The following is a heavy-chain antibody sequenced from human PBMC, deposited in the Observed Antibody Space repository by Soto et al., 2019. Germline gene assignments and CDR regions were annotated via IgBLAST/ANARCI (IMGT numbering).Heavy chain of an antibody. CDR1: GGSISSSSYY. CDR2: IYYSGST. Sequence: QLQLQESGPGLVKPSETLSLTCTVSGGSISSSSYYWGWIRQPPGKGLEWIGSIYYSGSTYYNPSLKSRVTISLDTSKNQFSRKLSSATAADTAVYYCAGRYYDFWSGYSNWFDPWGQGTLVTVSS. V-gene: IGHV4-39*01. J-gene: IGHJ5*02. D-gene: IGHD3-3*01. CDR3: AGRYYDFWSGYSNWFDP.